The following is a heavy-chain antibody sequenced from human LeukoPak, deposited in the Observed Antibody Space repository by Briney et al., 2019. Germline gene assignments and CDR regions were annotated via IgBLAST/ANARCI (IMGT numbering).Heavy chain of an antibody. J-gene: IGHJ4*02. Sequence: GGSLRLSCAASGFTFSSYSMNWVRQAPGKGLEWVSAISGSGGSTYYADSVKGRFTISRDNSKNTLYLQMNSLRAEDTAVYYCARAHDSSGYPSGEYYFDYWGQGTLVTVSS. D-gene: IGHD3-22*01. V-gene: IGHV3-23*01. CDR1: GFTFSSYS. CDR3: ARAHDSSGYPSGEYYFDY. CDR2: ISGSGGST.